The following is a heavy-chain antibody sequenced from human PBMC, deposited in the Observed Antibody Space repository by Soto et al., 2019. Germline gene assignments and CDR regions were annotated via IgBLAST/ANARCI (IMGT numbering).Heavy chain of an antibody. V-gene: IGHV1-3*04. J-gene: IGHJ4*02. D-gene: IGHD3-10*01. Sequence: QVHLVQSGAEVKKPGASLKVSCKASGYMFTTYAMHWVRQVPGQRFEWMGWINTGNGNTKYSQRLQGRVTITRDTSASTVYMELSSLTSEDTAIYYCAGLLWTGELALDYWGQGTLVTVSS. CDR2: INTGNGNT. CDR3: AGLLWTGELALDY. CDR1: GYMFTTYA.